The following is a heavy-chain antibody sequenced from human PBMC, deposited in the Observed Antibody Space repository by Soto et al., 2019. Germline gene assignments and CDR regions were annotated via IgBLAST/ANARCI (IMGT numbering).Heavy chain of an antibody. D-gene: IGHD2-15*01. CDR1: GFTFSSYG. J-gene: IGHJ4*02. CDR3: ARVYCSGGSCYSGACAY. Sequence: QVQLVESGGGVVQPGRSLRLSCAASGFTFSSYGMHWVRQAPGKGLEWVAVIWYDGSNKYYADSVKGRFTISRDNSKNTLYLQRNSLRAEDTAVYYCARVYCSGGSCYSGACAYWGQGTLVTVSS. V-gene: IGHV3-33*01. CDR2: IWYDGSNK.